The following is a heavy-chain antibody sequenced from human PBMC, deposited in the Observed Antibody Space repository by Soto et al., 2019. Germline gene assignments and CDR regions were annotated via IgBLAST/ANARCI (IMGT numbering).Heavy chain of an antibody. Sequence: GGSLRLSCAASGFTFSSYGMHWVRQAPGKGLEWVAVISYDGSNKYYADSVKGRFTISRDNSKNTLYLQMNSLRAEDTAVYYCANVSSSRSPLPHYSPSWRHATLVTV. CDR1: GFTFSSYG. V-gene: IGHV3-30*18. D-gene: IGHD2-15*01. CDR3: ANVSSSRSPLPHYSPS. J-gene: IGHJ5*01. CDR2: ISYDGSNK.